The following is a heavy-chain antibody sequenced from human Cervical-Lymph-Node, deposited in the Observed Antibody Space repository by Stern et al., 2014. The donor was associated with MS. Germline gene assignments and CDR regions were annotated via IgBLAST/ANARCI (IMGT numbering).Heavy chain of an antibody. J-gene: IGHJ4*02. V-gene: IGHV7-4-1*02. CDR2: VNNNTGNN. D-gene: IGHD2-2*01. CDR3: ARVKPAAILDS. CDR1: GYTFTRNA. Sequence: VQLVESGSELKKPGASVKVSCKASGYTFTRNAMHWVRQAPGQRLEWMGLVNNNTGNNAYAQGFTGRFVFSLDTSVSTAYLQISSLKTEDTAIYYCARVKPAAILDSWGQGTLVTVSS.